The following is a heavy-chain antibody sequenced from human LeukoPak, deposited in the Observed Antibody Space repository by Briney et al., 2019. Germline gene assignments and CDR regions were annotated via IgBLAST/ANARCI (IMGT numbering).Heavy chain of an antibody. CDR2: IYYSGST. Sequence: SETPSLTCTVSGGSISSGDYYWSWIRQPPGKGLEWIGYIYYSGSTYYNPSLKSRVTISVDTSKNQFSLKLSSVTAADTAVYYCARDGAGSGWYPLDYWGQGTLVTVSS. V-gene: IGHV4-30-4*08. J-gene: IGHJ4*02. D-gene: IGHD6-19*01. CDR3: ARDGAGSGWYPLDY. CDR1: GGSISSGDYY.